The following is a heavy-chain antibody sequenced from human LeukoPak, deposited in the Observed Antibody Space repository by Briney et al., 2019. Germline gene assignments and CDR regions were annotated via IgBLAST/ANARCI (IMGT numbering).Heavy chain of an antibody. CDR3: ARSGFTVVPIANYHDGMDV. V-gene: IGHV1-18*01. CDR2: ISGNSGNT. CDR1: GYSFISYG. J-gene: IGHJ6*02. D-gene: IGHD2-2*01. Sequence: ASVKVSYKCSGYSFISYGINWVRQAPGQGLEWMGWISGNSGNTKYADKFQGRVTMTTGTSTETVYMELRSLRSDDTAVYYCARSGFTVVPIANYHDGMDVWGHGTTVTVSS.